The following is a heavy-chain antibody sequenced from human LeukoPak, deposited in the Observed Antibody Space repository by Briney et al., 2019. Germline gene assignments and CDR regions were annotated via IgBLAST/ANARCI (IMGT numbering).Heavy chain of an antibody. CDR3: ARSRVLRFLEWSGPYFDY. D-gene: IGHD3-3*01. J-gene: IGHJ4*02. CDR1: GGTFSSYA. Sequence: GASVKVSCKASGGTFSSYAISWVRQAPRQGLEWMGGIIPIFGTANYAQKFQGRVTITTDESTSTAYMELSSLRSEDTAVYYCARSRVLRFLEWSGPYFDYWGQGTLVTVSS. CDR2: IIPIFGTA. V-gene: IGHV1-69*05.